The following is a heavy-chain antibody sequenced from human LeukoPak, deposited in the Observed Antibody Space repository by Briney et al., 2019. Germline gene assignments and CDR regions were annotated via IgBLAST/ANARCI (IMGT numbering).Heavy chain of an antibody. V-gene: IGHV1-8*01. CDR2: MNPNSGNT. CDR1: GYTFTSYD. D-gene: IGHD3-3*01. J-gene: IGHJ4*02. CDR3: ARGARGYYDFWSGYYIPYYFDY. Sequence: ASVKVSCKASGYTFTSYDINWVRQATGQGLEWMGWMNPNSGNTGYAQKFQGRVTMTRNTSISTAYMELSSLRSEDTAVYYCARGARGYYDFWSGYYIPYYFDYWGQGTLVTVSS.